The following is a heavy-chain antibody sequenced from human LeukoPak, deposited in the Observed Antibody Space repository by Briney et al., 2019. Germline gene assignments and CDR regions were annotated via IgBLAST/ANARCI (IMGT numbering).Heavy chain of an antibody. CDR3: ARDRPFSGSYLGFDP. D-gene: IGHD1-26*01. J-gene: IGHJ5*02. Sequence: GGSLRLSCAASGFSISDYWMHWVRQAPGKGLVWVSRINSDGCDTTYADSVKGRFTISRDNAKNMLYLQMSSLTAEDTAVYYCARDRPFSGSYLGFDPWGQGTLVTVSS. V-gene: IGHV3-74*01. CDR1: GFSISDYW. CDR2: INSDGCDT.